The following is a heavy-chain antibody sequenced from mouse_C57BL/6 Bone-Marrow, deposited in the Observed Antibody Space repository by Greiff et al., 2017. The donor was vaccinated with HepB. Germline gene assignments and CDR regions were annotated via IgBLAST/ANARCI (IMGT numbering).Heavy chain of an antibody. D-gene: IGHD2-4*01. CDR3: IYDYERYYAMDY. J-gene: IGHJ4*01. V-gene: IGHV14-1*01. Sequence: VQLQQSGAELVRPGASVKLSCTASGFNINDYYMHWVKQRPEQGLEWIGRIDPEDGDTDYAPKFQGKATMTADTSSNTAYLQLSSLTSEDTAVYYCIYDYERYYAMDYWGQGTSVTVSS. CDR1: GFNINDYY. CDR2: IDPEDGDT.